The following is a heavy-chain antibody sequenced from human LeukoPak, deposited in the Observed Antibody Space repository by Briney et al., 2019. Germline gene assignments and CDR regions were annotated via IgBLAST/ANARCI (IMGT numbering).Heavy chain of an antibody. CDR3: LGGYYYSYMDV. Sequence: GGSLRLSCAASEFSVGCNNMTWVRQAPGKGLDWVSLIYSGGSTYYADSVKGRFTISRDNSKNTLYLQMNSLRAEDTAVYYCLGGYYYSYMDVWGKGTTVTISS. V-gene: IGHV3-66*01. D-gene: IGHD3-16*01. CDR2: IYSGGST. CDR1: EFSVGCNN. J-gene: IGHJ6*03.